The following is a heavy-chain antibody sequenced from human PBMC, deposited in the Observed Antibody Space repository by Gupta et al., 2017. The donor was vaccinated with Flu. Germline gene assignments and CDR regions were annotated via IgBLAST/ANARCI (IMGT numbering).Heavy chain of an antibody. CDR3: ARGTGPSWFDP. CDR1: TFTAHY. V-gene: IGHV1-2*02. Sequence: TFTAHYIHWVRQAPGQGLEWLGWISSNSVDTKYAEKFQGRVTMTRDTSINTAYIELNKLISDDTAVYYCARGTGPSWFDPWGQGTLVTVSS. CDR2: ISSNSVDT. J-gene: IGHJ5*02. D-gene: IGHD1-1*01.